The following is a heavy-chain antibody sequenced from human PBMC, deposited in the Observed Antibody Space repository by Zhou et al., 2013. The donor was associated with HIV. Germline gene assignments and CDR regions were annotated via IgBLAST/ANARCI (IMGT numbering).Heavy chain of an antibody. V-gene: IGHV4-59*11. CDR3: ARGAHNYFYYMDV. CDR1: GGSIGGHY. Sequence: QVQLQESGPTLVKPSETLSLTCTISGGSIGGHYWSWIRQPPGRGLEWIGHIYYRGNTNYNPSLKSRVTISTDASKNQFSLKLNSVTAADTATYFCARGAHNYFYYMDVWNKGTTVTVSS. CDR2: IYYRGNT. J-gene: IGHJ6*03.